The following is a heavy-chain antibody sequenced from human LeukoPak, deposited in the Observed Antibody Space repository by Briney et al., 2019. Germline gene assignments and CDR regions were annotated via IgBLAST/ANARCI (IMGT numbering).Heavy chain of an antibody. V-gene: IGHV3-7*01. D-gene: IGHD3-22*01. CDR1: GFTLSIYW. CDR2: IKQDGSEK. Sequence: PGGSLRLSCAASGFTLSIYWMSWVRQAPGKGLEWVANIKQDGSEKYYVDSVKGRFTISRDNAKNSLYLQMNSLRAEDTAVYYCARGPPDYYDSSGYYGHYWGQGTLVTVSS. J-gene: IGHJ4*02. CDR3: ARGPPDYYDSSGYYGHY.